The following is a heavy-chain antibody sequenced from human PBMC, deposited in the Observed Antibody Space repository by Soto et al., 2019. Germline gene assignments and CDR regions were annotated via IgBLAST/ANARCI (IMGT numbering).Heavy chain of an antibody. CDR2: ISYEGSHK. CDR3: AKDFKLPDGDYYHYGMDV. Sequence: QVQLVESGGGVVQSGGSLRLSCLASGFDFSSHGMYWVRQAPGRGLEWVALISYEGSHKFYVDSLKGRFTISRDNSKHTLYLHMSSLRPEDTALYYCAKDFKLPDGDYYHYGMDVWGQGTTVSVSS. D-gene: IGHD3-10*01. V-gene: IGHV3-30*18. CDR1: GFDFSSHG. J-gene: IGHJ6*02.